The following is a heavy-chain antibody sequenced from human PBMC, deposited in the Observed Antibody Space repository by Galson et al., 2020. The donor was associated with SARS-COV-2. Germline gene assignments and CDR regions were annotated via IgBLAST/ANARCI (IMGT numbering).Heavy chain of an antibody. CDR2: IYYTGTT. J-gene: IGHJ4*02. Sequence: ASETLTLPCTVSGGSISSYHWSWIRQTPGKGLEWIAYIYYTGTTKYNPSLQSRVTMSLDTSKNQFSLKLSSVTAADTAVYYCARGDFSYFDYCGQGTLVTVSS. CDR1: GGSISSYH. CDR3: ARGDFSYFDY. V-gene: IGHV4-59*08.